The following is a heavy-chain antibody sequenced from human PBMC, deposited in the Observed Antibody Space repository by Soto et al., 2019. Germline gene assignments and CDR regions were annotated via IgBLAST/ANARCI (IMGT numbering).Heavy chain of an antibody. J-gene: IGHJ3*02. V-gene: IGHV3-23*01. D-gene: IGHD3-22*01. CDR2: ISGSGGST. Sequence: LRLSCAASGFTFSSYAMSWVRQAPGKGLEWVSAISGSGGSTYYADSVKGRFTISRDNSKNTLYLQMNSLRAEDTAVYYCAKDRLAPGGITMIVVVIPGAFDIWGQGTMVTVSS. CDR1: GFTFSSYA. CDR3: AKDRLAPGGITMIVVVIPGAFDI.